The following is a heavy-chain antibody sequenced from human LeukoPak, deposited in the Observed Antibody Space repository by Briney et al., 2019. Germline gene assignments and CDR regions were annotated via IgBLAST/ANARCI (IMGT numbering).Heavy chain of an antibody. V-gene: IGHV3-23*01. CDR2: ICSSGGCT. CDR1: RFTFSSYA. D-gene: IGHD1-26*01. CDR3: ARIGSSSYIDY. J-gene: IGHJ4*02. Sequence: GGSLRLSCAASRFTFSSYAMSWVRQAPGKGLEWVSAICSSGGCTFYADSVKGRFTISRDNSKNTLFLQMNSLRAEDTAVYYCARIGSSSYIDYWGQGTLVTVSS.